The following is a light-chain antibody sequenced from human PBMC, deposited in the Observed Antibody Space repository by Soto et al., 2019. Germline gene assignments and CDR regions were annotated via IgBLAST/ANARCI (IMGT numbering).Light chain of an antibody. CDR1: SSDVGGFNY. Sequence: LTQPASVSGSPGQSITISCTGTSSDVGGFNYVSWYQQHPGKAPKLLIFDVFSRPSGISNRFSGSKSGNTASLTISGLQAEDEADYYCSSYTTSSSYVFGAGTRSPS. CDR3: SSYTTSSSYV. CDR2: DVF. J-gene: IGLJ1*01. V-gene: IGLV2-14*01.